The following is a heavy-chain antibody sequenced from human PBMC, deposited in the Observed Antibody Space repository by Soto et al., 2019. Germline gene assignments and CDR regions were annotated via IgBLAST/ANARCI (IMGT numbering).Heavy chain of an antibody. J-gene: IGHJ6*02. Sequence: GGSLRLSCVASGFTFNTYGMHWVRQAPGKGLEWVSVIWYDGSNIHYADSVKGRFTISRDNSKNTLYLQMNSLRAEDTAVYYCARDGGYGMDVWGQGTTVTVSS. D-gene: IGHD2-15*01. CDR3: ARDGGYGMDV. CDR2: IWYDGSNI. V-gene: IGHV3-33*01. CDR1: GFTFNTYG.